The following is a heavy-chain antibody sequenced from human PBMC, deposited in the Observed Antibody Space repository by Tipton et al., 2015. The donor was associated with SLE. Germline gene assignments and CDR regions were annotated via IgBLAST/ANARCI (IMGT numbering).Heavy chain of an antibody. CDR1: GFKFDDYA. CDR2: ISRDGGST. CDR3: AKGDYGSGSHWGDY. J-gene: IGHJ4*02. Sequence: GSLRLSCAASGFKFDDYAMHWVRQVPGKGLEWVSFISRDGGSTYYADSVKGRFIISRDNSRNSLYLQMNSLRPEDTAFYYCAKGDYGSGSHWGDYWGQGTLVTVSS. V-gene: IGHV3-43D*03. D-gene: IGHD3-10*01.